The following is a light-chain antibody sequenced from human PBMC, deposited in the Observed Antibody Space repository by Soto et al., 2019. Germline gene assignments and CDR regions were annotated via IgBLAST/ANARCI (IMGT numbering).Light chain of an antibody. J-gene: IGKJ2*01. V-gene: IGKV3-15*01. Sequence: EIVMTQSPVTLSVSPGERATLSCRARQSVSSDFAWYQQKPGQAPRLLIYGASTRATGIPARFSGSGSGTEFTLTISSLQSEDFAVYYCQQYHNWLMYTFGQGTKLEI. CDR1: QSVSSD. CDR3: QQYHNWLMYT. CDR2: GAS.